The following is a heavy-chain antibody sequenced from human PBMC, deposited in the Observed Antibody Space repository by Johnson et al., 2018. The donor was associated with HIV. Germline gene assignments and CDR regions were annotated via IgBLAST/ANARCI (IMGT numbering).Heavy chain of an antibody. CDR2: ISYDGSNK. CDR1: GFTFSSYA. D-gene: IGHD3-10*02. Sequence: QVQLVESGGGVVQPGRSLRLSCAASGFTFSSYAIHWVRQAPGKGLEWVAVISYDGSNKYYTDSVKGRFTISRDNSKNTLYLQMNSLRAEDTAVYYCAREAATTFWGWDAVDIWGQGTMVTISS. V-gene: IGHV3-30-3*01. J-gene: IGHJ3*02. CDR3: AREAATTFWGWDAVDI.